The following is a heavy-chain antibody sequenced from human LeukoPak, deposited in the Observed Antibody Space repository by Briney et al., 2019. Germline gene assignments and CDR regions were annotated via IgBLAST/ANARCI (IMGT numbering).Heavy chain of an antibody. CDR2: ISAYNGNT. J-gene: IGHJ4*02. CDR1: GYTFTSYG. CDR3: ARSRGYSYGSWGFDY. D-gene: IGHD5-18*01. Sequence: ASVNVSCKASGYTFTSYGISWVRQAPGQGLEWMGWISAYNGNTNYAQKLQGRVTMTTDTSTSTAYMELRSLRSDDTAVYYCARSRGYSYGSWGFDYWGQGTLVTVSS. V-gene: IGHV1-18*01.